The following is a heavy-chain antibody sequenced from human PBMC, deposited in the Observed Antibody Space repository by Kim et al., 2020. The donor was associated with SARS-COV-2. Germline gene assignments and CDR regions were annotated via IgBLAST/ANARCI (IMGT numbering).Heavy chain of an antibody. CDR2: IGTAGDT. D-gene: IGHD3-16*01. Sequence: GGSLRLSCAASGFTFSSYDMHWVRQATGKGLEWVSAIGTAGDTYYPGSVKGRFTISRENAKNSLYLQMNSLRAGDTAVYYCARAPRWGRNYYYGMDVWGQGTTVTVSS. J-gene: IGHJ6*02. CDR3: ARAPRWGRNYYYGMDV. V-gene: IGHV3-13*04. CDR1: GFTFSSYD.